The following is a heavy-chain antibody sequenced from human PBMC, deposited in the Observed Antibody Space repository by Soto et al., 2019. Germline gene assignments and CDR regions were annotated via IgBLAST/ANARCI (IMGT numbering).Heavy chain of an antibody. J-gene: IGHJ6*03. V-gene: IGHV4-59*01. CDR2: IYYSGST. CDR3: ARTRYYMDV. CDR1: GGSISSYP. Sequence: SETLSLTCSVSGGSISSYPWSWIRQPPGKGLEWIGYIYYSGSTNYNPSLKSRVTISVDTSKNQFSLKLSSVTAADTAVYYCARTRYYMDVWGKGTTVTVSS.